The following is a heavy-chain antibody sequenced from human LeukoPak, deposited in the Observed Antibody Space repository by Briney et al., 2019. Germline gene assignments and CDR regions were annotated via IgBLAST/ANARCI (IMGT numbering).Heavy chain of an antibody. V-gene: IGHV3-7*01. D-gene: IGHD2-2*01. J-gene: IGHJ4*02. CDR2: IRQDGGEG. CDR1: GFMFSSYW. CDR3: ARAPPLDIVVVPAASFDY. Sequence: GGSLRLSCAASGFMFSSYWMTWVRQAPGKGLEWVANIRQDGGEGYYVDSVKGRFTISRDNSKNTLYLQMNSLRAEDTAVYYCARAPPLDIVVVPAASFDYWGQGTLVTVST.